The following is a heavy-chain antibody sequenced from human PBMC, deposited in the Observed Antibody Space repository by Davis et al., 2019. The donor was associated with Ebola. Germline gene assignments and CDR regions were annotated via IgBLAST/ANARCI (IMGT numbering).Heavy chain of an antibody. CDR2: FIPVFGTA. D-gene: IGHD3-3*01. J-gene: IGHJ4*02. CDR1: GGSFSNYA. Sequence: SVKVSCKASGGSFSNYAITWVRQAPGQGLQWMGGFIPVFGTANYAQKFQGRVTITADESTSTAYMELSSLRSEDTAVYYCAREKLGGSADYWGQGTLVTVSS. CDR3: AREKLGGSADY. V-gene: IGHV1-69*13.